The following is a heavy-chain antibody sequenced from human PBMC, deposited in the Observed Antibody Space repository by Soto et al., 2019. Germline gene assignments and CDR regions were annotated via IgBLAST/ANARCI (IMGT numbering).Heavy chain of an antibody. J-gene: IGHJ6*02. CDR2: INHSGST. V-gene: IGHV4-34*01. D-gene: IGHD2-2*01. Sequence: PSETLSLTCAVYGGSFSGYYWSWIRQPPGKGLEWIGDINHSGSTNYSPSFQGHVTISADKSISTAYLQWSSLKASDTAMYYCASSPRGYCSSTSCRELGNYYGMDVWGQGTTVTVSS. CDR1: GGSFSGYY. CDR3: ASSPRGYCSSTSCRELGNYYGMDV.